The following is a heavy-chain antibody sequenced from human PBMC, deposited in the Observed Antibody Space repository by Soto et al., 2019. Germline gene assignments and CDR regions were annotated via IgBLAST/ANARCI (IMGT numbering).Heavy chain of an antibody. J-gene: IGHJ6*02. CDR2: IDPSDSYT. Sequence: GESLKISCKGSGYSFTSYWISWVRQMPGKGLEWMGRIDPSDSYTNYSPSFQGHVTISADKSISTAYLQWSSLKASDTAMYYCARWDVSVRGVGGYYYGMDVWGQGTTVTVSS. V-gene: IGHV5-10-1*01. CDR1: GYSFTSYW. CDR3: ARWDVSVRGVGGYYYGMDV. D-gene: IGHD3-10*02.